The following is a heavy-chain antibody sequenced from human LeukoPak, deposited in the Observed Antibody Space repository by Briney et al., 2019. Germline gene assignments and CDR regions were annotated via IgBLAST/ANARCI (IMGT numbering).Heavy chain of an antibody. CDR1: GGSISSYY. D-gene: IGHD3-3*01. CDR2: IYYSGST. Sequence: SETLSLTCTVSGGSISSYYWSWIRQPPGKGLEWIGYIYYSGSTNYNPSLKSRVTISVDTSKNQFSLKLSSVTAANTAVYYCARRGYDFWSGYSKDGMGVWGQGTTVTVSS. V-gene: IGHV4-59*08. J-gene: IGHJ6*02. CDR3: ARRGYDFWSGYSKDGMGV.